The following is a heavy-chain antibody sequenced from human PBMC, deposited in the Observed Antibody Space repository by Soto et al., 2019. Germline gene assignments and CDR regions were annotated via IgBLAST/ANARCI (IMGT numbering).Heavy chain of an antibody. CDR1: GYTFRNYD. J-gene: IGHJ6*02. V-gene: IGHV1-18*01. CDR2: IIISKGKT. Sequence: QFQLVQSGAEVKRPGSSVKVSCKASGYTFRNYDVAWVRRAPGQGLAWMGRIIISKGKTYYQQSLQGRVTMTTDTATNTTYMEVRSLRSDDTAVYYCARKGYIGNFGLDVWGQGTTVTVSS. D-gene: IGHD5-12*01. CDR3: ARKGYIGNFGLDV.